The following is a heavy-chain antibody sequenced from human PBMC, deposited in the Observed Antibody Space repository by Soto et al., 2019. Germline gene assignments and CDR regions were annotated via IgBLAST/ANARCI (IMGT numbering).Heavy chain of an antibody. CDR3: ARDQRYCSGGSCTISGYFDY. CDR2: IWYDGSNK. V-gene: IGHV3-33*01. D-gene: IGHD2-15*01. CDR1: GFTFSSYG. J-gene: IGHJ4*02. Sequence: PGGSLRLSCAASGFTFSSYGMHWVRQAPGKGLEWVAVIWYDGSNKYYADSVKGRFTISRDNSKNTLYLQMNSLRAEDTAVYYCARDQRYCSGGSCTISGYFDYWGQGTLVTVSS.